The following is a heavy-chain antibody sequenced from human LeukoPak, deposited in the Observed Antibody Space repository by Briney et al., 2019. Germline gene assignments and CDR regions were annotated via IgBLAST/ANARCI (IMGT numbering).Heavy chain of an antibody. D-gene: IGHD3-22*01. CDR1: GFTVSSNF. J-gene: IGHJ4*02. Sequence: PGGSLRLSCAASGFTVSSNFMNWVRQAPGKGLEWVSSISSSSSYIYYADSVKGRFTISRDNAKNSLYLQMNSLRAEDTAVYYCARTYVGVSSSETYYYDSSGYYPYWGQGTLVTVSS. V-gene: IGHV3-21*01. CDR2: ISSSSSYI. CDR3: ARTYVGVSSSETYYYDSSGYYPY.